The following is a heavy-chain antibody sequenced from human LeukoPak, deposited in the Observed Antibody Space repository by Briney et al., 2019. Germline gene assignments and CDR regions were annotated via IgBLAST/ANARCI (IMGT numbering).Heavy chain of an antibody. CDR2: ISDSGGST. CDR3: ARDRNYYDSSGYYPAFQH. CDR1: GFTFSSYA. D-gene: IGHD3-22*01. J-gene: IGHJ1*01. Sequence: GGSLRLSCAASGFTFSSYAITWVRQAPGKGLEWVSTISDSGGSTWYADSVKGRFTISRDNSKNTLYLQMNSLRAEDTAVYYCARDRNYYDSSGYYPAFQHWGQGTLVTVSS. V-gene: IGHV3-23*01.